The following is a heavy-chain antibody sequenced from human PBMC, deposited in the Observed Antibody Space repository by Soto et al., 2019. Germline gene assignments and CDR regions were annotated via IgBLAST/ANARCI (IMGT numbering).Heavy chain of an antibody. CDR1: GFTFSAHG. CDR3: ARDWNHVFDY. V-gene: IGHV3-30*03. J-gene: IGHJ4*02. D-gene: IGHD1-1*01. Sequence: GGSLRLSCAASGFTFSAHGMHWVRQAPGKGLEWVAVISYDGSNKYYADSVKGRFAISRDNSKNTLYLQMDSLRAEDTAVYYCARDWNHVFDYWGQGTLVTVSS. CDR2: ISYDGSNK.